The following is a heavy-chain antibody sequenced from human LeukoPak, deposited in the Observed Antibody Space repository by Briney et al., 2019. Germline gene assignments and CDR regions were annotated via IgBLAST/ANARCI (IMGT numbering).Heavy chain of an antibody. Sequence: GGSLRLSCAASGFAFSSQAMGWVRQAPGKGLEGVSAISDSGSITYYADSVKGRFTISRDNSKNTLFLQMNSLRVEDTAVYYCAKDARRTSGWYFFDYWGQGTLVTVSS. D-gene: IGHD6-19*01. J-gene: IGHJ4*02. CDR3: AKDARRTSGWYFFDY. CDR1: GFAFSSQA. CDR2: ISDSGSIT. V-gene: IGHV3-23*01.